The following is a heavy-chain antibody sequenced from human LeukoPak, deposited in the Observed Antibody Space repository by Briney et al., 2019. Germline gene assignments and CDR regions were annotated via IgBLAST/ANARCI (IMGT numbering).Heavy chain of an antibody. CDR3: ARDRAVGATKPSFDY. D-gene: IGHD1-26*01. Sequence: GASVKVSCKASGYTFTSYAMHWVRQAPGQRLEWMGWINAGNGNTKYSQKFQGRVTITRDTSASTAYMELSSLRSEDTAVYYCARDRAVGATKPSFDYWGQGTLVTVSS. CDR1: GYTFTSYA. CDR2: INAGNGNT. J-gene: IGHJ4*02. V-gene: IGHV1-3*01.